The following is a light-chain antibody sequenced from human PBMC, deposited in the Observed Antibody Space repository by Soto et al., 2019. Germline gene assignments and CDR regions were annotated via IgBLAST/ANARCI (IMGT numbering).Light chain of an antibody. V-gene: IGKV1-39*01. Sequence: DIQMTQSPSSLSASVGERVTITCQASQSISTYLIWYQHKPGKAPKVLIFGASTLQRGVPSRFCGSGAGSHVSLTINGLQPADFATYFYQQSYNTPPWTFGQGTKVEIK. CDR2: GAS. J-gene: IGKJ1*01. CDR1: QSISTY. CDR3: QQSYNTPPWT.